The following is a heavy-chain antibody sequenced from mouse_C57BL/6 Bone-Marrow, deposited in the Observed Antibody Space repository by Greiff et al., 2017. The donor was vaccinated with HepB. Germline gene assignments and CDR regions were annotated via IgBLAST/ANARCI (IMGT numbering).Heavy chain of an antibody. D-gene: IGHD2-5*01. J-gene: IGHJ3*01. Sequence: EVQLQQSGPELVKPGASVKMSCKASGYTFTDYNMHWVKQSHGKSLEWIGYINPNNGGTSYNQKFKGKATLTVNKSSSTAYMELRSLTSEDSAVYYCARRAYYSNWFAYWGQGTLVTVSA. V-gene: IGHV1-22*01. CDR3: ARRAYYSNWFAY. CDR1: GYTFTDYN. CDR2: INPNNGGT.